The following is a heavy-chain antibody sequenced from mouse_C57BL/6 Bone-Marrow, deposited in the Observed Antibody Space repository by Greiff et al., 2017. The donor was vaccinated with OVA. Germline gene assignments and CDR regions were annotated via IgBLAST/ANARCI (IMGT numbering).Heavy chain of an antibody. D-gene: IGHD2-4*01. CDR3: ARSGYDYDGGDYAMDY. J-gene: IGHJ4*01. CDR2: IYPRSGNT. Sequence: VQLKESGAELARPGASVKLSCKASGYTFTSYGISWVKQRTGQGLEWIGEIYPRSGNTYYNEKFKGKATLTADKSSSTAYMELRSLTSEDSAVYFCARSGYDYDGGDYAMDYWGQGTSVTVSS. CDR1: GYTFTSYG. V-gene: IGHV1-81*01.